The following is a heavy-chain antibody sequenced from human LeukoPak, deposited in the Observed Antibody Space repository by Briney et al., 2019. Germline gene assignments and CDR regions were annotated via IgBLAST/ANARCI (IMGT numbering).Heavy chain of an antibody. J-gene: IGHJ4*02. CDR2: ISGSGGST. CDR3: AKMDSGSHSYFDY. V-gene: IGHV3-23*01. D-gene: IGHD1-26*01. CDR1: GFSFSSYA. Sequence: GGSLRLSCAASGFSFSSYAMSWVRQAPGKGLEWVSAISGSGGSTYYADSVKGRFTISRDNSKNTLYLQMNSLRAEDTAVYYCAKMDSGSHSYFDYWGQGTLVTVPS.